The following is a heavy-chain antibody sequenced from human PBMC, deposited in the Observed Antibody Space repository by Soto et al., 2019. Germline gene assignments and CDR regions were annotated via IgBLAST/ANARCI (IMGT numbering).Heavy chain of an antibody. V-gene: IGHV1-18*01. J-gene: IGHJ4*02. CDR3: AGGGTPIDY. CDR1: GYTFTNFG. Sequence: QGQLVQSGAEVKKPGASVKVSCKTSGYTFTNFGLSWVRQAPGQGLEWMGWISAYNCNTNYAQNFQGRVTMTTDTSTSTAHIELRILRSDDTAAYYCAGGGTPIDYWGQGTLVTLSS. CDR2: ISAYNCNT. D-gene: IGHD3-16*01.